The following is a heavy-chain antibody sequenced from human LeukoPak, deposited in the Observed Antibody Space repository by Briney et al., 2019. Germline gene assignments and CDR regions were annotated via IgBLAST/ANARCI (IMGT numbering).Heavy chain of an antibody. V-gene: IGHV4-59*01. D-gene: IGHD6-19*01. J-gene: IGHJ5*02. Sequence: PSETLSLTCTVSGDSISSYYWSWIRQPPGKGLEWIGYIYYSGSTNYNPSLKSRVTISVDTSKNQFSLKLSSVTAADTAVYYCARLGVYSSGWYNHHWFDPWGQGTLVTVSS. CDR1: GDSISSYY. CDR2: IYYSGST. CDR3: ARLGVYSSGWYNHHWFDP.